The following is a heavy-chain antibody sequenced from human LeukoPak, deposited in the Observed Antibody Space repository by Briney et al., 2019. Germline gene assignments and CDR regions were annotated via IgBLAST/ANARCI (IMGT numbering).Heavy chain of an antibody. CDR2: INAYNGDT. CDR1: GYTFTNYG. V-gene: IGHV1-18*01. Sequence: ASVKVSCKASGYTFTNYGVSWVRQAPGQGLEWMGWINAYNGDTHYAQNLQGRLTMATDTSTSMAFMELRSLRPDDTAVYFCARWGLVAPGTYYYYYMDVWGRGTTVTVSS. CDR3: ARWGLVAPGTYYYYYMDV. D-gene: IGHD2-2*01. J-gene: IGHJ6*03.